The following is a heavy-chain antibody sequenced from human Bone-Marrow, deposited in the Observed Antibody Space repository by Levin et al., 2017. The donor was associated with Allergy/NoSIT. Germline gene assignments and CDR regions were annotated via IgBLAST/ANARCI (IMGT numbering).Heavy chain of an antibody. CDR3: ARLGRHGIAAGNWFDP. Sequence: SETLSLTCTVSGGSISSSSYYWGWIRQPPGKGLEWIGSIYYSGSTYYNPSLKSRVTISVDTSKNQFSLKLSSVTAADTAVYYCARLGRHGIAAGNWFDPWGQGTLVTVSS. D-gene: IGHD6-13*01. CDR2: IYYSGST. CDR1: GGSISSSSYY. J-gene: IGHJ5*02. V-gene: IGHV4-39*01.